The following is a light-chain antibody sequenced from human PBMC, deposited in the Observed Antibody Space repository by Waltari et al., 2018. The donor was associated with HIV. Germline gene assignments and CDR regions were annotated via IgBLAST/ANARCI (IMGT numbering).Light chain of an antibody. CDR2: EAS. V-gene: IGKV1-39*01. CDR3: QQSSRIPLT. Sequence: EIQMTQSPFFLSASVGDRITITCRASQSVGSRLNWYQQKLGTAPKVLIYEASSLQSGVPSRFSGGGSGTYFTLTISDLQPDDFATYYCQQSSRIPLTFGPGTKVD. CDR1: QSVGSR. J-gene: IGKJ3*01.